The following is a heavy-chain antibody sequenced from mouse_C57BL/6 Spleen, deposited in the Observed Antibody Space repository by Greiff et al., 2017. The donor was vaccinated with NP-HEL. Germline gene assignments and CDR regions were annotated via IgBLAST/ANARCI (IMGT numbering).Heavy chain of an antibody. V-gene: IGHV7-1*01. J-gene: IGHJ3*01. Sequence: EVKVVESGGGLVQSGRSLRLSCATSGFTFSDFYMEWVRQAPGQGLEWIAASRNKANDYTTEYSASVKGRFIVSRDTSQSILYRQMNALRAEDTAIYYCARDDGYRFAYWGHGTLVTVSA. CDR2: SRNKANDYTT. CDR3: ARDDGYRFAY. CDR1: GFTFSDFY. D-gene: IGHD2-2*01.